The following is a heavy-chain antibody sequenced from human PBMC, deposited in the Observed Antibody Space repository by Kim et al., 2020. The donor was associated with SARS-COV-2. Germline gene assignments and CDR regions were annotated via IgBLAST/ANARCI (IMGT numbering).Heavy chain of an antibody. D-gene: IGHD1-26*01. CDR3: AKTRPLNSGSYLLLES. CDR1: GYTFTNYG. CDR2: IATYSDNK. V-gene: IGHV1-18*01. Sequence: ASVKVSCKASGYTFTNYGISWVRQAPGQGLEWLGWIATYSDNKNYAQTFQGRVTMTTDTSTSTAFMYLNSLKSDDTAVYYCAKTRPLNSGSYLLLESWGQ. J-gene: IGHJ4*02.